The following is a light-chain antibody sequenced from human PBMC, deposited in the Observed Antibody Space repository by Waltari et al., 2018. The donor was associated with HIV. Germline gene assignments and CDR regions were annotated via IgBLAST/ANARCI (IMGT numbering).Light chain of an antibody. CDR2: HTN. J-gene: IGLJ2*01. V-gene: IGLV7-46*01. Sequence: QAVVTQEPSLTVSPGGTVTLTCASSTGDVTGGHYPYWFQQKPGQAPTTLISHTNKKHSWTPARFSCSLLGGKAALTLSGARPEDEAEYHCLPTYSGVPVVFGGGTKLTVL. CDR3: LPTYSGVPVV. CDR1: TGDVTGGHY.